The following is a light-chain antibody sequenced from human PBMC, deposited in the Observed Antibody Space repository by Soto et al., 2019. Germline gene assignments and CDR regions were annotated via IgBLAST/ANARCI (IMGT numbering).Light chain of an antibody. Sequence: AIPMTQSPSSLSASVGDRVTITCRASQGIRNDLDWFQQKPGKAPKLLSYAASNLQSGVPARFSGSGSGTDFTLTISSLQPEDFATYYCLQKYFYPFTFGPGTKVDI. CDR3: LQKYFYPFT. CDR1: QGIRND. V-gene: IGKV1-6*01. J-gene: IGKJ3*01. CDR2: AAS.